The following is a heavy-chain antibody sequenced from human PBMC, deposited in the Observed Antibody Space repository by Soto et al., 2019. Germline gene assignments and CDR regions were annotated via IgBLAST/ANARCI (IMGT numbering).Heavy chain of an antibody. D-gene: IGHD2-2*01. CDR2: INAGNGNT. J-gene: IGHJ6*02. V-gene: IGHV1-3*01. CDR1: GYTFTSYA. Sequence: ASVKVSCKASGYTFTSYAMHWVRQAPGQRLEWMGWINAGNGNTKYSQKFQGRVTITTDTSASTAYMELSSLRSEDTAVSYCARASSSTSRSGDYYYGMDGWGQGTTVTVSS. CDR3: ARASSSTSRSGDYYYGMDG.